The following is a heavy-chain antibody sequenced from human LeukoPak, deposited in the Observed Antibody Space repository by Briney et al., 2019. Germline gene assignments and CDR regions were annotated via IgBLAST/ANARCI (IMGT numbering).Heavy chain of an antibody. CDR1: GFTFNSH. CDR2: ISYDGSNK. Sequence: GRSLRLSSADSGFTFNSHMHWVRQAPGEGLEWVAAISYDGSNKKYGDSVKGRFTISSDNSKNTLYLQMNSLRPEDTAVYYCARQSSVTRSGLDSWGQGTLVTVSS. J-gene: IGHJ4*02. V-gene: IGHV3-30*04. CDR3: ARQSSVTRSGLDS. D-gene: IGHD4-17*01.